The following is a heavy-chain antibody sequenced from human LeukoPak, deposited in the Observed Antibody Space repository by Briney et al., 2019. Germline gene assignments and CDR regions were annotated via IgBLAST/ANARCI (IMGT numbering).Heavy chain of an antibody. CDR2: IYYSGST. CDR1: GDSISTRYY. J-gene: IGHJ4*02. CDR3: AREAVALAAFDY. V-gene: IGHV4-59*01. D-gene: IGHD5-24*01. Sequence: SETLSLTCTVSGDSISTRYYWSWIRQPPGKGLEWIGYIYYSGSTSYSPSLKSRVTISLDTSKNQFSLKVNSVTAADTAVYYCAREAVALAAFDYWGQGTLVTVSS.